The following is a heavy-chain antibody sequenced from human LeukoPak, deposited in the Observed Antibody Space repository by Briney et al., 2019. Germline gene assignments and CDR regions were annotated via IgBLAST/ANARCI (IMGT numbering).Heavy chain of an antibody. D-gene: IGHD5-24*01. CDR2: IHHSGST. V-gene: IGHV4-59*01. J-gene: IGHJ5*02. CDR3: ARARDGHINNWFDP. Sequence: PSETLSLTCTASGGSINSYYWSWIRQPPGKGLEWIGYIHHSGSTEYNPSLKSRVTISVDTSKNQFSLKMSSVTAADTAVYYCARARDGHINNWFDPWGQGTLVTVSS. CDR1: GGSINSYY.